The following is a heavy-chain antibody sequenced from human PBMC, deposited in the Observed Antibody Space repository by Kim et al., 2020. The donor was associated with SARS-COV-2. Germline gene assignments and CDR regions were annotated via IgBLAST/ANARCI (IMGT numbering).Heavy chain of an antibody. V-gene: IGHV3-23*01. D-gene: IGHD6-19*01. J-gene: IGHJ4*02. CDR3: AKVRIAVAGYFDY. Sequence: DADSVKGRFTIARDNSKNTLYLQMNSLRAEDTAVYYCAKVRIAVAGYFDYWGQGTLVTVSS.